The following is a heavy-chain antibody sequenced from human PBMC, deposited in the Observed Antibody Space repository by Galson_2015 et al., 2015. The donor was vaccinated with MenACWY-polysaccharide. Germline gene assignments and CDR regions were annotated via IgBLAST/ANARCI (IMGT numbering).Heavy chain of an antibody. D-gene: IGHD2-15*01. CDR1: DGSISGYY. J-gene: IGHJ5*02. V-gene: IGHV4-59*01. CDR3: ASCVGWTPEA. CDR2: VSYSGST. Sequence: LTCSVSDGSISGYYWHWIRQPPGKGLEWLGLVSYSGSTYYNPSPKSRVNLPLNIPKKQFPLKLTLMTTVDTAVYFCASCVGWTPEAWGQGTLVTVSS.